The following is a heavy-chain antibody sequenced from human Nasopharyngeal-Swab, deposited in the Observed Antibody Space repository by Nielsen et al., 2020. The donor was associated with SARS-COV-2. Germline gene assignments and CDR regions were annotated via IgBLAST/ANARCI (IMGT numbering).Heavy chain of an antibody. V-gene: IGHV1-3*01. J-gene: IGHJ6*03. CDR2: INAGNGNT. Sequence: ASVKVSCKASGYNFTSYAMHWVRQAPGQRLEWMGWINAGNGNTKYSQKFQGRVTITRDTSASTAYMELSSLRSEDTAVYYCARDAGYCSSTSCYTQDYMDVWGKGTTVTVSS. CDR3: ARDAGYCSSTSCYTQDYMDV. CDR1: GYNFTSYA. D-gene: IGHD2-2*02.